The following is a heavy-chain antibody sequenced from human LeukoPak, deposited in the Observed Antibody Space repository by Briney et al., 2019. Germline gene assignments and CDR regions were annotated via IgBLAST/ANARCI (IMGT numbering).Heavy chain of an antibody. CDR1: GDSVSSKNGA. CDR2: TYYRSKWYK. CDR3: ARDFGTTGWHTFDY. Sequence: SQTLSLTCVVSGDSVSSKNGAWNWIRQSPSRGLEWLVRTYYRSKWYKDYAESIEGRMNISQDTSKNPYSLHLNSVTPDDTAVYYCARDFGTTGWHTFDYWGQGTLVTVSS. V-gene: IGHV6-1*01. J-gene: IGHJ4*02. D-gene: IGHD6-19*01.